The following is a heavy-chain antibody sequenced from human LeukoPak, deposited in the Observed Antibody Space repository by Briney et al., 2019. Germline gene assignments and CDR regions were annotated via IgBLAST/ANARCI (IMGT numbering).Heavy chain of an antibody. CDR1: GFTFSRYG. D-gene: IGHD6-19*01. CDR2: ISYDGRNK. J-gene: IGHJ4*02. Sequence: GGSLRLSCAASGFTFSRYGMHWVRQAPGKGLEWVAVISYDGRNKYYADSVKGRFTISRDNSKNTLYLQMNSLRVEDTAVYYCAKSAGYSSGFDYWGQGTLVTVSS. V-gene: IGHV3-30*18. CDR3: AKSAGYSSGFDY.